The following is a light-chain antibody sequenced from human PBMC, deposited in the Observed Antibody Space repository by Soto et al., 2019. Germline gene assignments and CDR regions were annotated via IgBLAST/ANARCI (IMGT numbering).Light chain of an antibody. Sequence: EIVMTQSPATLSLSPGARATVSCMASQSVSNNLAWYQQKPGQPPRLLIHGASTRATDIPARFSGSGSGTEFILTISSLQSEDFAVYYCQQYNNWPPITFGQGTRLEIK. CDR1: QSVSNN. J-gene: IGKJ5*01. V-gene: IGKV3-15*01. CDR3: QQYNNWPPIT. CDR2: GAS.